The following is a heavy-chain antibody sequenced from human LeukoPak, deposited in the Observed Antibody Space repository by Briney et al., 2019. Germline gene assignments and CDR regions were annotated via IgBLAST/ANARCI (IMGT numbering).Heavy chain of an antibody. CDR1: GGSISSGDYY. J-gene: IGHJ4*02. CDR3: ARWRRDIVVVPAAGYFDY. CDR2: IYYSGST. Sequence: PSQTLSLTCTVSGGSISSGDYYWSWIRQPPGKGPGWIGYIYYSGSTNYNPSLKSRVTISVDTSKNQFSLKLSSVTAADTAVYYCARWRRDIVVVPAAGYFDYWGQGTLVTVSS. V-gene: IGHV4-61*08. D-gene: IGHD2-2*01.